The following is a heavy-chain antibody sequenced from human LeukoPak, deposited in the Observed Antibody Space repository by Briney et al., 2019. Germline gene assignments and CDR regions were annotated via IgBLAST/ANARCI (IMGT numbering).Heavy chain of an antibody. D-gene: IGHD5-12*01. CDR2: IYYTGST. CDR3: ARGSGYVYY. Sequence: PSETLSLTCTVSGGSISSSSYYWSWTRQPPGKGLEWLGSIYYTGSTNYHPSLKSRVTISLDTSKNQFSLKLNSVTAADTAVYYCARGSGYVYYWGQGTLVTVSS. J-gene: IGHJ4*02. V-gene: IGHV4-61*01. CDR1: GGSISSSSYY.